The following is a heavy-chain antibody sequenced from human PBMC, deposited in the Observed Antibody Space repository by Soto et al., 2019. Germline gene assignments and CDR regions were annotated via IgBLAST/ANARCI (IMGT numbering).Heavy chain of an antibody. V-gene: IGHV4-31*03. CDR2: TYYSGNT. Sequence: SDTLSLTCTVSGGSISSGGYYWNWIRQHPGKGLEWIGYTYYSGNTYYNPSLNSRVTISADTSKNQFSLKLSSVTAADTAVYYCARLSRSGWPIDYRCQGTLVTVSS. J-gene: IGHJ4*02. D-gene: IGHD6-19*01. CDR1: GGSISSGGYY. CDR3: ARLSRSGWPIDY.